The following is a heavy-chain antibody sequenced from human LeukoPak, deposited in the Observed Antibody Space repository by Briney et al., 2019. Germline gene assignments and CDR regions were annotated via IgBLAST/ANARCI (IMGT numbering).Heavy chain of an antibody. V-gene: IGHV4-59*01. D-gene: IGHD5-18*01. CDR2: IYYSGST. J-gene: IGHJ4*02. CDR3: ARDRGYSYGFDFDY. Sequence: SETLSLTCTVSGGSISSYYWSWIRQPPGKGLEWIGYIYYSGSTNYNPSLKSRVTISVDTSKNQFSLELSSVTAADTAVYYCARDRGYSYGFDFDYWGQGTLVTVSS. CDR1: GGSISSYY.